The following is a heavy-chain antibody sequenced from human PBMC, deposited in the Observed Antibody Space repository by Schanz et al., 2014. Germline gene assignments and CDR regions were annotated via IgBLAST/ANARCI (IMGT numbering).Heavy chain of an antibody. J-gene: IGHJ6*02. V-gene: IGHV3-30*02. D-gene: IGHD6-13*01. CDR3: AKEFSSSWWYGMDV. Sequence: QVQLVESGGGVVQPGGSLRLSCAASGFSFSGSGMHWVRQAPGEGLEWVAFIRFDASHKYYADSVKGRFTISRDNSKNTLYLRMNSLRAEDTAVYYCAKEFSSSWWYGMDVWGQGTTVTVSS. CDR2: IRFDASHK. CDR1: GFSFSGSG.